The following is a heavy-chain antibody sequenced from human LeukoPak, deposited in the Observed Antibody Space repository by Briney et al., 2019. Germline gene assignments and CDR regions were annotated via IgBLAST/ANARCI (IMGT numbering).Heavy chain of an antibody. CDR3: TCLHGMGIRAPLWDY. J-gene: IGHJ4*02. CDR2: IYHDGTT. V-gene: IGHV4-38-2*02. D-gene: IGHD3-10*01. CDR1: GASMRNSYY. Sequence: PSESLSLTCSVYGASMRNSYYWGWIRQSPGKGLAWIGSIYHDGTTYYTAPLKSRVTMSVDTSKNQFSLKMTSVTAADTAVYFCTCLHGMGIRAPLWDYWGQGNLVTVSS.